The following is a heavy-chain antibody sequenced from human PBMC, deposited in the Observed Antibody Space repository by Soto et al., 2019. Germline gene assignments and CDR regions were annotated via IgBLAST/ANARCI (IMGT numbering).Heavy chain of an antibody. J-gene: IGHJ5*02. D-gene: IGHD2-8*01. CDR3: ARDPGVGLSARWFDP. CDR2: IYYSGST. CDR1: GGSLNNGNYY. Sequence: QVHLQESGPGLLKPSETLTLTCTVSGGSLNNGNYYWSWLRQPPGKALEWIGHIYYSGSTSYNPSLKSRVIMSIDMSKSLFSLRLTSVTAADTAVYFCARDPGVGLSARWFDPWGQGALITVAS. V-gene: IGHV4-61*01.